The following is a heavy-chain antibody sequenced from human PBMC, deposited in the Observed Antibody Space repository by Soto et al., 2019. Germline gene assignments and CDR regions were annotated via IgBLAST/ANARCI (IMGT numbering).Heavy chain of an antibody. D-gene: IGHD3-3*01. V-gene: IGHV3-23*01. J-gene: IGHJ6*02. CDR2: ISGGGDST. Sequence: GGSLRLSCAASGFTFSGYAMSWVRQAPGKGLEWVSAISGGGDSTYYADSVKGRFTISRDNSKNTLYLQMNSLTAEDTAIYYCAKQNTIFGVVIPLYYYGMDVWGQGTTVTVSS. CDR1: GFTFSGYA. CDR3: AKQNTIFGVVIPLYYYGMDV.